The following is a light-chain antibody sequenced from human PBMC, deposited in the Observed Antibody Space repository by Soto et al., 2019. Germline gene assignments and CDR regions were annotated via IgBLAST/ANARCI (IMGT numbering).Light chain of an antibody. V-gene: IGKV3-20*01. CDR1: QSVSVNS. Sequence: EIVLTQSPGTLSLSPGERATLSCRASQSVSVNSLAWYQQKGGQAPRLLIYAASTRATGVPDRFSGSGSGTDFALTISGLETEHFAVYYCQQYGGSPFTFGPGTKVDIK. CDR2: AAS. CDR3: QQYGGSPFT. J-gene: IGKJ3*01.